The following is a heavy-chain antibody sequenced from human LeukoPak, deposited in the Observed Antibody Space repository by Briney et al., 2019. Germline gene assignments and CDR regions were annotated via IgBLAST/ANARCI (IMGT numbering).Heavy chain of an antibody. V-gene: IGHV4-59*12. J-gene: IGHJ4*02. Sequence: SETLSLTCTLSGGSFSSYYWSWIRQPPGKGLEWIGYIYYSGSTNYNPSLKSRVTISVDTSKNHFSLKLDSVTAADTAVYFCARDGPSVYFDYWGQGILVTVSS. CDR1: GGSFSSYY. CDR2: IYYSGST. CDR3: ARDGPSVYFDY.